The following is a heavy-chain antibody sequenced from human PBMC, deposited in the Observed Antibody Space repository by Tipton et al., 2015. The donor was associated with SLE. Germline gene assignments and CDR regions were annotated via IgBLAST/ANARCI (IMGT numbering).Heavy chain of an antibody. CDR3: VKGFRRWGFDF. D-gene: IGHD7-27*01. CDR1: GFTFSDYY. CDR2: ITSTSSYT. V-gene: IGHV3-11*06. Sequence: SLRLSCVASGFTFSDYYMTWIRQAPGKGLEWVSYITSTSSYTNYADSVKGRFTISRDNAKKSLYLEMNSLRAEDTAVYYCVKGFRRWGFDFWGQGTLVTVSS. J-gene: IGHJ4*02.